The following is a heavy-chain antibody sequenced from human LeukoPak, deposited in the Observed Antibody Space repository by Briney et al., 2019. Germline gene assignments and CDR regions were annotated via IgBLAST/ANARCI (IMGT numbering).Heavy chain of an antibody. Sequence: ASVKVSCKASGCSFTSYGFTWVRRAPGQGLEWMGWVSAYDGSTNYAQKIRGRVTMTTDASKNTVYMELRSLRFDDTAVYYCARGGRDGMDVWGQGTTVTVSS. D-gene: IGHD3-10*01. CDR3: ARGGRDGMDV. CDR1: GCSFTSYG. V-gene: IGHV1-18*01. J-gene: IGHJ6*02. CDR2: VSAYDGST.